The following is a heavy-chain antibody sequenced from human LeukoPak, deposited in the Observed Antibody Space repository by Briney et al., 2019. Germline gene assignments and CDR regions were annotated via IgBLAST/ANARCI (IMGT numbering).Heavy chain of an antibody. CDR2: IYPGDSDT. V-gene: IGHV5-51*01. CDR1: GYSFTSYW. D-gene: IGHD3-22*01. J-gene: IGHJ4*02. CDR3: ARVLGYDSSGYYPYYFDY. Sequence: GESLKISCKGSGYSFTSYWIGWVRQMPGKGLDWMGIIYPGDSDTRYSPSFQGQVTISADKSISTAYLQWSSLKASDTAMYYCARVLGYDSSGYYPYYFDYWGQGTLVSVSS.